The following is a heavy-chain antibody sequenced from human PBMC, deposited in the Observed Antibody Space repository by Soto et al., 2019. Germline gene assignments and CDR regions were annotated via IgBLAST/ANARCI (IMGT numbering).Heavy chain of an antibody. D-gene: IGHD2-15*01. CDR2: ISSSSSSYI. V-gene: IGHV3-21*01. CDR1: GFTFSSYS. CDR3: ARTYCSGGSCHYYFDY. Sequence: GGSLRLSCAASGFTFSSYSMNWVRQAPGKGLEWVSSISSSSSSYIYYADSVKGRFTLSRDNAKNSLYLQMNSLRAEDTAVYYCARTYCSGGSCHYYFDYWGQGTLVTVSS. J-gene: IGHJ4*02.